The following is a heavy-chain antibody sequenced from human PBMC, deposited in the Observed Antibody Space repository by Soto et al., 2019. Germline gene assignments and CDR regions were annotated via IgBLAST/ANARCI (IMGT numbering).Heavy chain of an antibody. CDR3: ARDVVRYNWFDP. CDR1: GDSVSSNSAA. CDR2: TYYRSKWYN. V-gene: IGHV6-1*01. D-gene: IGHD2-2*01. J-gene: IGHJ5*02. Sequence: SQTLSLTCAISGDSVSSNSAAWNWIMQSPSRGLEWLGRTYYRSKWYNDYVVSVNSRIIINPDTSKNQLSLQLNSVTPDDTAVYYSARDVVRYNWFDPWGQGTLVTVSS.